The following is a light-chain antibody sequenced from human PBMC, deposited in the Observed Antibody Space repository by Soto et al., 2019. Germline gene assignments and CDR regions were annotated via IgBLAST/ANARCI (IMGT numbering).Light chain of an antibody. Sequence: DIILTQSPATLSLSPGERATLSYRASQSVTSYLAWYQQKPGQAPRLLMSDISNRATGVPARFSGRGYGTDFNLTISSLEPEDFAVYYCQQRTNWSPPAFGGGTKVEIK. CDR3: QQRTNWSPPA. V-gene: IGKV3-11*01. CDR1: QSVTSY. CDR2: DIS. J-gene: IGKJ4*01.